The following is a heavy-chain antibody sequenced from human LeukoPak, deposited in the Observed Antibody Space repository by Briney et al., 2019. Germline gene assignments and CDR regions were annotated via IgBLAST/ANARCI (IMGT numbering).Heavy chain of an antibody. D-gene: IGHD2-2*01. CDR3: AGGSTSRLRAWYNWFDP. CDR1: GGTFSRYA. CDR2: IIPIFGTA. J-gene: IGHJ5*02. V-gene: IGHV1-69*05. Sequence: AASVKVSCKASGGTFSRYAISWVRQAPGQGLEWMGGIIPIFGTANYAQKFQGRVTITTDESTSTAYMELSSLRSEDTAVYYCAGGSTSRLRAWYNWFDPWGQGTLVTVSS.